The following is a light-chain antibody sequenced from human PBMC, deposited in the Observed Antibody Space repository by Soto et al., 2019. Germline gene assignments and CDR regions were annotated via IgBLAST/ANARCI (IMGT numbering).Light chain of an antibody. Sequence: QSVLTQAPSVSGAPGQRVTISCTGSSSNIGAGYDVHWYQKAPGTAPKLLIYGNNNRPSGVPDRFSGSKSGTSASLAITGLQAEDEADYYCQSYDSSLSAPYVFGTGTKVTVL. CDR3: QSYDSSLSAPYV. CDR1: SSNIGAGYD. CDR2: GNN. J-gene: IGLJ1*01. V-gene: IGLV1-40*01.